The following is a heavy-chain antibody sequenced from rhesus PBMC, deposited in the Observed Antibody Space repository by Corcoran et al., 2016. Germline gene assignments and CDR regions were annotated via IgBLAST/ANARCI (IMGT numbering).Heavy chain of an antibody. CDR2: ISGSSGST. CDR3: ARALAGTTDY. Sequence: QVQLQESGPGLVKPSETLSLTCAVSGYSISSGYGWSWIRQPPGKGLEWIGYISGSSGSTNYNTSLKSRGTISKDTSKNQFSLKLSSVTAADTAVYYCARALAGTTDYWGQGVLVTVSS. CDR1: GYSISSGYG. V-gene: IGHV4-127*01. J-gene: IGHJ4*01. D-gene: IGHD1-14*01.